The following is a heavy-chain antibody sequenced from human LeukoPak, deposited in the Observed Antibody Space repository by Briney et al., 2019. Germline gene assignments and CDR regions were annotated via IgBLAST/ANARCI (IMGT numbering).Heavy chain of an antibody. CDR1: GFTFSDYY. CDR3: ARDVVPAAFAVNWFDP. V-gene: IGHV3-11*04. J-gene: IGHJ5*02. CDR2: ISSSGSTI. D-gene: IGHD2-2*01. Sequence: GGSLRLSCAASGFTFSDYYMSWIRQAPGKGLEWVSYISSSGSTIYYADSVKGRFTISRDNAKNSLYLQMNSLRAEDTAVYYCARDVVPAAFAVNWFDPWGQGTLVTVSS.